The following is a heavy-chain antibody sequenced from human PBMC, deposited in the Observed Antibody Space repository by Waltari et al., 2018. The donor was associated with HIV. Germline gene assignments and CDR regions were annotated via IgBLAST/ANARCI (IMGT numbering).Heavy chain of an antibody. V-gene: IGHV1-2*02. Sequence: QVQLVQYGAEVKRPGASVTVSSKASGYTFSDYYIHWVRQAPGQALEWMGWILPKSGDTRFAQEFQGRLTLTGDTSISTAYMELNRLTTDDTAVYYCTRSDGMATTLLHYWGQGTLVTVSS. CDR1: GYTFSDYY. J-gene: IGHJ4*02. CDR3: TRSDGMATTLLHY. D-gene: IGHD5-12*01. CDR2: ILPKSGDT.